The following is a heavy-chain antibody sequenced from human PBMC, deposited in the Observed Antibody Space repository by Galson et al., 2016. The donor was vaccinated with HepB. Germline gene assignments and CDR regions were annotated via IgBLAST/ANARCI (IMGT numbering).Heavy chain of an antibody. V-gene: IGHV4-39*01. Sequence: SETLSLTCTVSGGSISSSEYWGWIRQPPGKGLEWIGSMYYSGSAYYKPSLKSRVTISVDTSKNQFSLKLRSVTAADTAVYYCASGRAQFSGRDNWFDLWGQGTLVTVSS. D-gene: IGHD1-26*01. CDR2: MYYSGSA. J-gene: IGHJ5*02. CDR3: ASGRAQFSGRDNWFDL. CDR1: GGSISSSEY.